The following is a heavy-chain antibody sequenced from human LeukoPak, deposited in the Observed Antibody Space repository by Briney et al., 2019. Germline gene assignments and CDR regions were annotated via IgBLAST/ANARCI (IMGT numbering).Heavy chain of an antibody. Sequence: GGSLRLSCAASEFPFNTYVMHWVCQVPGKGLVWVSRISHDGTITSYADSVKGRFTISRDNAKNTLYLQMDSLRAEDTAIYYCARDRDFILFDYWGQGALVTVSS. CDR1: EFPFNTYV. CDR3: ARDRDFILFDY. J-gene: IGHJ4*02. D-gene: IGHD2-21*01. CDR2: ISHDGTIT. V-gene: IGHV3-74*01.